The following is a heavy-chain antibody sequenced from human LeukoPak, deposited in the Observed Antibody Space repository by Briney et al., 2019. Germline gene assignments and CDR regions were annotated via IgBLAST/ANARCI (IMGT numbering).Heavy chain of an antibody. Sequence: GGSLRLSCAASGFTFSDYSMSWVRQAPGKGLEWVADIKQDGSEKYYVDSVKGRFTISRDNAKNSLYLQMNSLRAEDTAVYYCARRYFDYWGQGTLVTVSS. V-gene: IGHV3-7*01. CDR3: ARRYFDY. J-gene: IGHJ4*02. CDR1: GFTFSDYS. CDR2: IKQDGSEK.